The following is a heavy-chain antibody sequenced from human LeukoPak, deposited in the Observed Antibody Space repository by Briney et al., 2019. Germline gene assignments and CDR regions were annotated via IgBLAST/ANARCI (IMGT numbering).Heavy chain of an antibody. Sequence: ETLSLTCTVSGGSISSYYWSWIRQPPGKGLEWIGYIYYSGSTNYNPSLKSRVTISVDTSKNQFSLKLSSVTAADTAVYYCARVGYGGYFDYWGQGTLVTVSS. V-gene: IGHV4-59*12. J-gene: IGHJ4*02. CDR3: ARVGYGGYFDY. CDR2: IYYSGST. D-gene: IGHD4-17*01. CDR1: GGSISSYY.